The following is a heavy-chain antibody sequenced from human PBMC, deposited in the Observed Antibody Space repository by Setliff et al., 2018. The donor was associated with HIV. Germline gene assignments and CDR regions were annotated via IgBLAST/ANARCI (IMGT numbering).Heavy chain of an antibody. J-gene: IGHJ4*02. CDR2: IYTSGST. V-gene: IGHV4-4*09. CDR1: GDSINSGNYY. D-gene: IGHD3-10*01. Sequence: SETLSLTCTVSGDSINSGNYYWSWIRQHPGKGLEWIGYIYTSGSTNYNPSLEGRVTISVDTSKNQFSLKLSSVTAADTAVYYCARTPEDHDQYFFDRWGQGTLVTVSS. CDR3: ARTPEDHDQYFFDR.